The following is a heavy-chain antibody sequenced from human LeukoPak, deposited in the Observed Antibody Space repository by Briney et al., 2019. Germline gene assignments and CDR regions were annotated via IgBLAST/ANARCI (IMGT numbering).Heavy chain of an antibody. J-gene: IGHJ3*02. CDR2: INWNGGST. Sequence: GGSLRLSCAASGFTFSSYWMSWVRQAPGKGLEWVSGINWNGGSTGYADSVKGRFTISRDNVKNSLYLQMNSLRAEDTALYYCARERADAFDIWGQGTMVTVSS. V-gene: IGHV3-20*04. CDR3: ARERADAFDI. CDR1: GFTFSSYW.